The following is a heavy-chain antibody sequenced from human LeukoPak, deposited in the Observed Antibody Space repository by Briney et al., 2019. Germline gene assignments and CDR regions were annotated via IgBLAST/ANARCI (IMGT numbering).Heavy chain of an antibody. CDR1: GLTFSSYW. Sequence: GGSLRLSCAASGLTFSSYWMHWVRQAPGKGLVWVSRINSDGSSTSYGDSVKGRFTISRDNSKNTLYLQMNSLRAEDTAVYYCAKTRPLDSSSWSHGDYWGQGTLVTVSS. D-gene: IGHD6-13*01. CDR3: AKTRPLDSSSWSHGDY. J-gene: IGHJ4*02. V-gene: IGHV3-74*01. CDR2: INSDGSST.